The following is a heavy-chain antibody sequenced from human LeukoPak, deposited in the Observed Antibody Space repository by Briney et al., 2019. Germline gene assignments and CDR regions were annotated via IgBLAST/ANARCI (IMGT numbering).Heavy chain of an antibody. J-gene: IGHJ4*02. CDR3: ARQVYCSGGSCYFLDY. CDR1: GGSISSSSYY. Sequence: SETLSLTCTVSGGSISSSSYYWGWIRQPPGKGLEWIGSIYYSGSTYYNPSLKSRVTISVDTSKNQFSLKLSSVTAADTAVYYCARQVYCSGGSCYFLDYWGQGTLVTVSS. V-gene: IGHV4-39*01. CDR2: IYYSGST. D-gene: IGHD2-15*01.